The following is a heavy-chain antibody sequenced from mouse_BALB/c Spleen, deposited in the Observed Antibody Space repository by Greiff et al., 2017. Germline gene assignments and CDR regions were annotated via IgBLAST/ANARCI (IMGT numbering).Heavy chain of an antibody. CDR3: ARVSYRPPWLAY. V-gene: IGHV2-9*02. CDR2: IWAGGST. D-gene: IGHD2-14*01. Sequence: VKLVESGPGLVAPSQSLSITCTVSGFSLTSYGVHWVRQPPGKGLEWLGVIWAGGSTNSNSAVMSRLSISKDNSKSQVFLKMNSLQTDDTAMYYSARVSYRPPWLAYWGQGTLVTVSA. J-gene: IGHJ3*01. CDR1: GFSLTSYG.